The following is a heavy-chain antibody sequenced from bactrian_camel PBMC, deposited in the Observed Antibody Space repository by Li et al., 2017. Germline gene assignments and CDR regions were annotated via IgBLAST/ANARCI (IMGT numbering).Heavy chain of an antibody. V-gene: IGHV3-2*01. CDR1: EFAFSNGY. Sequence: HVQLVESGGGLVQPGGSLRLSCVASEFAFSNGYMNWVRQAPGKGLEWVFSVNSDGTRPYYSDSVKGRFTISRDNAKNAVYLQMNSLKSEDTARYYCATGTVGGTWFQCNYWGQGTQVTVS. CDR3: ATGTVGGTWFQCNY. J-gene: IGHJ4*01. CDR2: VNSDGTRP. D-gene: IGHD6*01.